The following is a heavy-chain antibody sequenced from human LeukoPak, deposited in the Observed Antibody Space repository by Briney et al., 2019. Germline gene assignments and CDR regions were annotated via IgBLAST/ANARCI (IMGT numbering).Heavy chain of an antibody. J-gene: IGHJ3*02. D-gene: IGHD3-22*01. Sequence: GGSLRLSCAASGFTFSDYYMSWIRQAPGKGLEWVSYISSSGSTIYYADSVKDRFTISRDNAKNSLYLQMNSLRAEDTAVYYCARDGDSSGYPTGAFDIWGQGTMVTVSS. CDR2: ISSSGSTI. V-gene: IGHV3-11*01. CDR3: ARDGDSSGYPTGAFDI. CDR1: GFTFSDYY.